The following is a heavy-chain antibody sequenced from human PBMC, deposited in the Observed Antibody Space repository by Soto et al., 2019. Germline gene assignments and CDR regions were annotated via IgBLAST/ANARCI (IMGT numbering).Heavy chain of an antibody. CDR3: ARSSGDDFFYYGMDV. CDR1: GAYITSYY. Sequence: SETLSLTCSVSGAYITSYYWSWIRQSAGEGLQWIGRVYARGATNYNPSLKSRVTISGDTSKNQFSLKLTSVTAADTAVYYCARSSGDDFFYYGMDVWGHGTTVTVSS. J-gene: IGHJ6*02. CDR2: VYARGAT. D-gene: IGHD4-17*01. V-gene: IGHV4-59*10.